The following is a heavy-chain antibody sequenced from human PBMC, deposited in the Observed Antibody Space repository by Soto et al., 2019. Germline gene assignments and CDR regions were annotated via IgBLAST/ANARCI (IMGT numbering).Heavy chain of an antibody. V-gene: IGHV3-21*04. Sequence: VGSLRLSGEASGFTFSRVSMNWVRQVPGKGLGWVASISSASSETWYADSVKSRFIISRDNAQNSLFLQMNTLRPEDSAIYYCARVAYWGPGTQVTVSS. J-gene: IGHJ4*02. CDR3: ARVAY. CDR2: ISSASSET. CDR1: GFTFSRVS.